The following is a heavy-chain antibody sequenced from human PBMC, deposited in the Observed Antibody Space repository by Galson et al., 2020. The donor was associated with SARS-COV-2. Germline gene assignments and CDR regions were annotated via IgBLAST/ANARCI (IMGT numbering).Heavy chain of an antibody. CDR2: ISHSGRT. Sequence: SETLSLTCAVSGPSISGGSYSWNWIRQPPGKGLEWIGYISHSGRTYYNPSLKSRVTISGDRSKNQFSLRLSSVTAADAAVYFCARLHYGEYAPEAFDIWGPGTRVTVAS. CDR3: ARLHYGEYAPEAFDI. CDR1: GPSISGGSYS. D-gene: IGHD4-17*01. J-gene: IGHJ3*02. V-gene: IGHV4-30-2*01.